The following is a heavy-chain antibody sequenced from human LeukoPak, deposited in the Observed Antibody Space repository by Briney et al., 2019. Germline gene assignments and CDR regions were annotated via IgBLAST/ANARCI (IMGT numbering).Heavy chain of an antibody. CDR2: ISSNGGST. J-gene: IGHJ3*02. Sequence: PGGSLRLSCAASGFTFSGYAMSWVRQAPGEGLEWVSAISSNGGSTYYADSVKSRFIISRDNSKNTLYLQMSSLRAEDTAVYSCARVQVAGTRDAFDIWGQGTMVTVSS. D-gene: IGHD6-19*01. CDR1: GFTFSGYA. CDR3: ARVQVAGTRDAFDI. V-gene: IGHV3-23*01.